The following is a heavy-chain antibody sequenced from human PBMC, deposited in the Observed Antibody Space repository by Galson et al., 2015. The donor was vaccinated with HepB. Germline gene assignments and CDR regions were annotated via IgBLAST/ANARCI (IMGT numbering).Heavy chain of an antibody. D-gene: IGHD3-3*01. CDR2: INAGNGNT. J-gene: IGHJ6*02. V-gene: IGHV1-3*01. CDR3: ARAGGETYYDFWSGYFSGYYYYGMDV. Sequence: SVKVSCKASGYTFTSYAMHWVRQAPGQRLEWMGWINAGNGNTKYSQKFQGRVTITRDTSASTAYMELSSLRSEDTAVYYCARAGGETYYDFWSGYFSGYYYYGMDVWGQGTTVTVSS. CDR1: GYTFTSYA.